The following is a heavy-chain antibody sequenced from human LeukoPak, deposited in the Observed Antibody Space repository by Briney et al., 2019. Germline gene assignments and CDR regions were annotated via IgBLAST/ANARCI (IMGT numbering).Heavy chain of an antibody. CDR2: ISDDSGST. CDR1: GFTFSSYA. V-gene: IGHV3-23*01. D-gene: IGHD3-10*01. Sequence: GGSLRLSCAASGFTFSSYAMSWVRQAPGEGLEWVSGISDDSGSTYYADSVKGRFTISRDNAKNSLYLQMNSLRAEDTAVYYCARDRVAGAFDIWGQGTMVTVSS. J-gene: IGHJ3*02. CDR3: ARDRVAGAFDI.